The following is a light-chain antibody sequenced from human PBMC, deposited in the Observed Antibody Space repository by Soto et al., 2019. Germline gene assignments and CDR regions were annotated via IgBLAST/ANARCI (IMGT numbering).Light chain of an antibody. V-gene: IGKV1-39*01. Sequence: DAQMTQSPSSLSASVGDSVTITCRASQSIGTYLDWYQHKPGKAPKLLIYAASILQSGVTSRFSGCGSGTDFTLTISSLQPEDFATYYCQESHSTFGQGTKLEIK. CDR2: AAS. CDR3: QESHST. CDR1: QSIGTY. J-gene: IGKJ2*01.